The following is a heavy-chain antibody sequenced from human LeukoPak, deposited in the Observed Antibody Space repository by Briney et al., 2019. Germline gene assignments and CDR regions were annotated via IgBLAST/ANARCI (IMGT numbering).Heavy chain of an antibody. Sequence: GGSLRLSCAASGFTFSSYAIHWVRQAPGKGLEWVAVISYDGTNKHYADSVKGRFTLSRDDSNNTLYLQMNSLRAEDTAVYYCARESLSRSPGGYFDYWGQGTLVTVSS. CDR1: GFTFSSYA. CDR2: ISYDGTNK. D-gene: IGHD3-3*02. V-gene: IGHV3-30-3*01. J-gene: IGHJ4*02. CDR3: ARESLSRSPGGYFDY.